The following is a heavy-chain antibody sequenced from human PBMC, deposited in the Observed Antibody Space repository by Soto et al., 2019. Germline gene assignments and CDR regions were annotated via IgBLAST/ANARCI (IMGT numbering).Heavy chain of an antibody. J-gene: IGHJ4*02. D-gene: IGHD3-22*01. CDR1: GGTFSSYA. Sequence: ASVKVSCKASGGTFSSYAISWVRKAPGQGLEWMGGIIPIFGTANYAQKFQGRVTITADKSTSTAYMELSSLRSEDTAVYYCARGRDSSGYYYNFDYWGQGTLVTVSS. CDR3: ARGRDSSGYYYNFDY. V-gene: IGHV1-69*06. CDR2: IIPIFGTA.